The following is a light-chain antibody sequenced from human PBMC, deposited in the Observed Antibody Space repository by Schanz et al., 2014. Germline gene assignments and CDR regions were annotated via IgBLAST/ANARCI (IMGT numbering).Light chain of an antibody. V-gene: IGLV2-18*02. Sequence: QSALTQPPSVSGSPGQSVTISCTGTSSDVGSYNRVSWYQQPPGTAPKLMIYEVSNRPSGVPDRFSGSKSGNTASLTISGLQAEDEAGYYCCSYAGSSTLVFGGGTKLTVL. CDR2: EVS. J-gene: IGLJ3*02. CDR1: SSDVGSYNR. CDR3: CSYAGSSTLV.